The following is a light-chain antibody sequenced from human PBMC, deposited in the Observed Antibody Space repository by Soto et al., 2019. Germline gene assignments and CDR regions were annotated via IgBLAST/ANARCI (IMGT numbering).Light chain of an antibody. CDR2: DAS. Sequence: EIVLTQSPGTLSLSPGERATLSCRASQSVGSTYLAWYQQKPGQAPRLLIYDASSRATGIPDRFSGSGSGTDFTLTISRLEPEDFAVYYCQQYGDSPWTFGKGTKVEIK. CDR3: QQYGDSPWT. CDR1: QSVGSTY. J-gene: IGKJ1*01. V-gene: IGKV3-20*01.